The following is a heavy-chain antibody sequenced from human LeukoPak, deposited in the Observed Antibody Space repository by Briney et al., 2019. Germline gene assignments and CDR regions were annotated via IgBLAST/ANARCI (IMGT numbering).Heavy chain of an antibody. V-gene: IGHV3-33*03. CDR1: GFSFSNYG. Sequence: GGSLRLSCEASGFSFSNYGMHWVRQAPGKGLEWVAVIWNDGSNRNYGDSVKGRFTVSRDNSKNILYLQMNSLRAEDTAVYYCAKGLRHNWDYSVDYWGQGTLVTVS. J-gene: IGHJ4*02. CDR3: AKGLRHNWDYSVDY. D-gene: IGHD1-7*01. CDR2: IWNDGSNR.